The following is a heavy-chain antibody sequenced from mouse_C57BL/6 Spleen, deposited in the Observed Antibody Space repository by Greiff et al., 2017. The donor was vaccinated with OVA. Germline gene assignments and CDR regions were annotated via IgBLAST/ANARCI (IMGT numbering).Heavy chain of an antibody. CDR1: GYTFTSYG. Sequence: QVQLKQSGAELARPGASVKLSCKASGYTFTSYGISWVKQRTGQGLEWIGEIYPRSGHTYYNEKFKGKATLTADKSSSTAYMELRSLTSEDSAVYFCARRGITTVVEHPWFAYWGKGTLVTVSA. J-gene: IGHJ3*01. CDR2: IYPRSGHT. CDR3: ARRGITTVVEHPWFAY. V-gene: IGHV1-81*01. D-gene: IGHD1-1*01.